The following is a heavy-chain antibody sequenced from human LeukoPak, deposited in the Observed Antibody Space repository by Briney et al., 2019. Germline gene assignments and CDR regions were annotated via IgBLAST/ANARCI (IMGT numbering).Heavy chain of an antibody. CDR3: AKGVEYYDSSGYYPTVDY. CDR1: GFTFDDYA. CDR2: ISWNSGNI. J-gene: IGHJ4*02. Sequence: PGGSLRLSCAASGFTFDDYAMHWVRQAPGKGLEWVSGISWNSGNIGYADSVKGRFTISRDNAKNSLFLQMNSLRAEDTAVYYCAKGVEYYDSSGYYPTVDYWGQGTLVTVSS. V-gene: IGHV3-9*01. D-gene: IGHD3-22*01.